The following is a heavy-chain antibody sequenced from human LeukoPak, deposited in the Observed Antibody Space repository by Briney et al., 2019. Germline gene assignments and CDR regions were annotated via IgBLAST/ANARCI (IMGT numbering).Heavy chain of an antibody. V-gene: IGHV3-9*01. CDR3: AKDKRGSYYNYFDY. D-gene: IGHD1-26*01. Sequence: GGSLRLSCAASGFTFSSYAMSWVRQAPGKGLEWVSGISWNSGSIGYADSVKGRFTISRDNAKNSLYLQMNSLRAEDTALYYCAKDKRGSYYNYFDYWGQGTLVTVSS. CDR1: GFTFSSYA. CDR2: ISWNSGSI. J-gene: IGHJ4*02.